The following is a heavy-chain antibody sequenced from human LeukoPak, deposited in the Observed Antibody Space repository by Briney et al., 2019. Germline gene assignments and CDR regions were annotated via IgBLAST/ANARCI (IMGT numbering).Heavy chain of an antibody. CDR3: ARELVATINY. Sequence: ASVKVSCKASGYTFTSYYMHWVRQALGQGLEWMGRINPNSGGTSYAQKFQGRVTMTRDTSISTAYMELSRLRSDDTAVYYCARELVATINYWGQGTLVTVSS. D-gene: IGHD5-24*01. V-gene: IGHV1-2*06. CDR2: INPNSGGT. J-gene: IGHJ4*02. CDR1: GYTFTSYY.